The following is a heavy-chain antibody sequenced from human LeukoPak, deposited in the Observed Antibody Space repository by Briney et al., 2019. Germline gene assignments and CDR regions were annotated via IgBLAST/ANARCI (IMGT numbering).Heavy chain of an antibody. CDR2: INHSGST. CDR1: GGSFSGYY. Sequence: SETLSLTCAVYGGSFSGYYWSWIRQPPGKGLEWIGEINHSGSTNYSPSLKSRVTISTDTSKNQFSLKLSSVTAADTAVYFCARQSYCSSTSCFTWFDPWGQGTLVTVSS. V-gene: IGHV4-34*01. D-gene: IGHD2-2*01. J-gene: IGHJ5*02. CDR3: ARQSYCSSTSCFTWFDP.